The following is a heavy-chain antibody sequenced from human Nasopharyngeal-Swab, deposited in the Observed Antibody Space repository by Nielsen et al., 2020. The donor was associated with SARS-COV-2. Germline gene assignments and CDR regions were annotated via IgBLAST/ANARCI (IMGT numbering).Heavy chain of an antibody. J-gene: IGHJ4*02. D-gene: IGHD6-19*01. Sequence: GGSLRLSCAGSGFTFSNYWMHWVRQVPGRGLMWLSHITSDGTDTSYADSVKGRFTTSRDNAKDTLYLQMNSLRAEDTAIYYCATSSDWCFQYWGQGSLITVSS. CDR1: GFTFSNYW. CDR2: ITSDGTDT. CDR3: ATSSDWCFQY. V-gene: IGHV3-74*01.